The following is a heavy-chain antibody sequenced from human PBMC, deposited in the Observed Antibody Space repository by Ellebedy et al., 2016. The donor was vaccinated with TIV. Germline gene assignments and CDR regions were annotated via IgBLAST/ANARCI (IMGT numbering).Heavy chain of an antibody. Sequence: MPSETLSLTCTVSGGSISSPSYYWGWIRQPPGKGLEWIGSIYYSGSTYYYPSLKSRVTMSIDTSKNQFSLKLSSVTAADTAVYFCARLVSGFYYAMDVWGQGTAVTVSS. CDR3: ARLVSGFYYAMDV. J-gene: IGHJ6*02. CDR1: GGSISSPSYY. V-gene: IGHV4-39*01. D-gene: IGHD2-21*01. CDR2: IYYSGST.